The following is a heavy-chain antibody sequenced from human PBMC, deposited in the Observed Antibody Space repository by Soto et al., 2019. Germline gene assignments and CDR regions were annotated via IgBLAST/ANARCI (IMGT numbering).Heavy chain of an antibody. D-gene: IGHD3-10*01. CDR3: AKGHYGSDDFDY. CDR2: ISYDGSNK. Sequence: QVQLVESGGGVVQPGRSLRLSCAASGFTFSSYGMHWVRQAPGKGLEWVAVISYDGSNKYYADSVKGRFTISRDNSKYTLYLQMNSLRAEDTAVYYCAKGHYGSDDFDYWGQGTLVTVSS. V-gene: IGHV3-30*18. CDR1: GFTFSSYG. J-gene: IGHJ4*02.